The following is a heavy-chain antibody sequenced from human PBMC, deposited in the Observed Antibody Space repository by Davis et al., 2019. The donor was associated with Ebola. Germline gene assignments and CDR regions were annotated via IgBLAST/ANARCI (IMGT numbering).Heavy chain of an antibody. V-gene: IGHV4-59*11. D-gene: IGHD2-15*01. CDR2: IYLSGTT. Sequence: MPGGSLRLSCTVSGPSISGHHWNWIRQPPGKGLEWIGHIYLSGTTHYNPSLNSRVTISLDTSKNQFSLKLSSVTAADTAVYYCARTDRVCSGGTCYSGNDFDYWGQGTLVTVSS. CDR1: GPSISGHH. J-gene: IGHJ4*02. CDR3: ARTDRVCSGGTCYSGNDFDY.